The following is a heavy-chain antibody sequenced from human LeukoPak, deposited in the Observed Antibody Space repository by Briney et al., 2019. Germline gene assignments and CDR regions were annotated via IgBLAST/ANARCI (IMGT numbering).Heavy chain of an antibody. V-gene: IGHV1-24*01. Sequence: ASVKVSCKVSGYSLIDLSMYWVRQAPGKGLEWMGGFDPDDGETTYAQRFKGRVTMTENTSTDTAYMELSNLRSDDTAVYYCAADSQKTEVPATDHWGQGTLVTVSS. CDR3: AADSQKTEVPATDH. CDR1: GYSLIDLS. D-gene: IGHD1-1*01. CDR2: FDPDDGET. J-gene: IGHJ4*02.